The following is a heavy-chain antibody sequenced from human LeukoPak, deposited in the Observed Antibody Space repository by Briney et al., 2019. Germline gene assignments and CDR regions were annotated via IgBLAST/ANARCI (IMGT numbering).Heavy chain of an antibody. CDR1: GFPFSNYY. CDR3: AGSVSGTWPY. D-gene: IGHD2-15*01. CDR2: IRNKASRYTT. Sequence: GGSLRLSCAASGFPFSNYYMDWVRQAPGQGLEWVGRIRNKASRYTTEYAASVKGRFTISRDDSKNSLHLQMNSLKTEDTAVYYCAGSVSGTWPYWGQGTLVTVSS. V-gene: IGHV3-72*01. J-gene: IGHJ4*02.